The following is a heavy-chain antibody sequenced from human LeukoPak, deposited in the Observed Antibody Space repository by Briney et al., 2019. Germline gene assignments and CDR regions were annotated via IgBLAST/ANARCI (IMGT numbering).Heavy chain of an antibody. D-gene: IGHD6-19*01. CDR3: AKDPSSVWYYFDY. J-gene: IGHJ4*02. Sequence: GGSLRLSCAVSEFTFSSYGMNWARQAPGKGLEWVSYISRSGSAIYYADSVKGRFTISRDNAKNSLYLQVNSLRPEDTAVYYCAKDPSSVWYYFDYWGQGTLVTVSS. CDR1: EFTFSSYG. V-gene: IGHV3-48*04. CDR2: ISRSGSAI.